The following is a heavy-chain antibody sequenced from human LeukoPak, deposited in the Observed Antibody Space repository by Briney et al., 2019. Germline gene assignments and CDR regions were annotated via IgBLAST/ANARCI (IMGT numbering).Heavy chain of an antibody. D-gene: IGHD2-2*01. J-gene: IGHJ5*02. V-gene: IGHV4-59*10. CDR2: IYTSGST. CDR1: GGSFSGYY. Sequence: PSETLSLTCAVYGGSFSGYYWSWIRQPAGKGLEWIGRIYTSGSTNYNPSLKSRVTMSVDTSKNQFSLKLSSVTAADTAVYYCARARYCSSTSCYQNWFDPWGQGTLVTVSS. CDR3: ARARYCSSTSCYQNWFDP.